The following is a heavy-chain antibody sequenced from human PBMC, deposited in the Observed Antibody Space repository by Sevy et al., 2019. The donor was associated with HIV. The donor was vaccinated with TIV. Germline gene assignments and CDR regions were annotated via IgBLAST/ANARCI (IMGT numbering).Heavy chain of an antibody. CDR1: GFTFSTYW. Sequence: GGSLRLSCAASGFTFSTYWMTWVRQAPGKGLEWVANINQDGSKKNYVDSMKGRFTISRDNAKNSLYVQMNSLRAEDPAVYYCARVGIFEGSESHFRFLDYRGQGILVTVSS. CDR2: INQDGSKK. CDR3: ARVGIFEGSESHFRFLDY. V-gene: IGHV3-7*04. J-gene: IGHJ4*02. D-gene: IGHD3-10*01.